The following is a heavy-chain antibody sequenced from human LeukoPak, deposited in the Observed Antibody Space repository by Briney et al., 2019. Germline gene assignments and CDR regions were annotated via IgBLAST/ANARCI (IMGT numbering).Heavy chain of an antibody. J-gene: IGHJ4*02. Sequence: ASVKVSCKASGYTFTSYGISWVRQAPGQGLEWMGWISTYNGNTNYAQNLQGRVTVTTDTSTSTAYMELRSLRSDDTAVYYCARAGSGWSPLDYWGRGTLVTVSS. D-gene: IGHD6-19*01. CDR2: ISTYNGNT. V-gene: IGHV1-18*01. CDR1: GYTFTSYG. CDR3: ARAGSGWSPLDY.